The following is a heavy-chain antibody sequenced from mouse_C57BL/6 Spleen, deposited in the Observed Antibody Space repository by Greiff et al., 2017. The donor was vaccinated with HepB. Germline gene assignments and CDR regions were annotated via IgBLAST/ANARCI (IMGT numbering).Heavy chain of an antibody. D-gene: IGHD1-1*01. CDR3: ARNYGSGWYFDV. CDR1: GFNIKNTY. CDR2: IDPANGNT. V-gene: IGHV14-3*01. J-gene: IGHJ1*03. Sequence: EVQGVESVAELVRPGASVKLSCTASGFNIKNTYMHWVKQRPEQGLEWIGRIDPANGNTKYAPKFQGKATITADTSSNTAYLQLSSLTSEDTAIYYCARNYGSGWYFDVGGTGTTVTVSS.